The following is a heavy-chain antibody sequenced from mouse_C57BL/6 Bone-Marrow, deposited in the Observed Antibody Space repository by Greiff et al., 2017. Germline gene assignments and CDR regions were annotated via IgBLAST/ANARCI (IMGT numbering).Heavy chain of an antibody. D-gene: IGHD2-4*01. CDR2: INPNNGGT. J-gene: IGHJ3*01. V-gene: IGHV1-18*01. Sequence: EVQLQQSGPELVKPGASVKIPCKASGYTFTDYNMDWVKQSHGKSLEWIGDINPNNGGTIYNQKFKGKATLTVDKSSSTAYMELRSLTSEDTAVYYCARRRYGLDYGPFAYWGQGTLVTVSA. CDR1: GYTFTDYN. CDR3: ARRRYGLDYGPFAY.